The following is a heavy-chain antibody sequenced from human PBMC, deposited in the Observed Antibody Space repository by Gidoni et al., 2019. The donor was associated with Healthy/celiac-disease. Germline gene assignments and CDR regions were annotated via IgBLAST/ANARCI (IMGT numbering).Heavy chain of an antibody. CDR3: AKDWAYSSSSPLDY. J-gene: IGHJ4*02. CDR1: GFTFSSYA. V-gene: IGHV3-23*01. CDR2: ISGSGGST. Sequence: EVQLLESGGGLVQPGGSLRLSCSASGFTFSSYAMSWVRQAPGKGLEWVSAISGSGGSTYYADSVKGRFTISRDNSKNTLYLQMNSLRAEDTAVYYCAKDWAYSSSSPLDYWGQGTLVTVSS. D-gene: IGHD6-6*01.